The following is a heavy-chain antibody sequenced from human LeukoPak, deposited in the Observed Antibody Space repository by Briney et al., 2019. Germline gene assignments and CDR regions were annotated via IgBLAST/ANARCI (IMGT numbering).Heavy chain of an antibody. J-gene: IGHJ3*02. V-gene: IGHV3-21*01. CDR3: ARDPGEQLLDAFDI. CDR2: ISSSSSYI. Sequence: GGSLRLSCAASGFTFSSYSMNWVRQAPGKGLEWVSSISSSSSYIYYADSVKGRFTISRDSAKNSLYLQMNSLRAEDTAVYYCARDPGEQLLDAFDIWGQGTMVTVSS. CDR1: GFTFSSYS. D-gene: IGHD6-6*01.